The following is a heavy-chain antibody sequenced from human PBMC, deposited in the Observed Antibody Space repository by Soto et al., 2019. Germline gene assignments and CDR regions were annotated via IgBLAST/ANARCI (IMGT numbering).Heavy chain of an antibody. CDR2: INAGNGNT. CDR1: GYTFSSYA. D-gene: IGHD1-26*01. Sequence: QVQLVQSGAEEKKPGASVKVSCKDSGYTFSSYAIHWVRQAPGQGLEWMGWINAGNGNTQYSQKFQGRVTITRDTSANTPDIELNSLRSEDTAVYYCARVDGNYWDQGTLVTVSA. V-gene: IGHV1-3*05. CDR3: ARVDGNY. J-gene: IGHJ4*02.